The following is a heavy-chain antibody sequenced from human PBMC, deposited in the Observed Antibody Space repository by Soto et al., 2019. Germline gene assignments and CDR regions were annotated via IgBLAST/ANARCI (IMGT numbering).Heavy chain of an antibody. CDR1: GFTVSSNY. CDR3: ARDGYYGSGSPSG. CDR2: IYSGGST. Sequence: EVQLVESGGGLIQPGGSPRLSCAASGFTVSSNYMSWVRQAPGKGLEWVSVIYSGGSTYYADSVKGRFTISRDNSKNTLYLQMNSLRAEDTAVYYCARDGYYGSGSPSGRGQGTLVTVSS. J-gene: IGHJ4*02. V-gene: IGHV3-53*01. D-gene: IGHD3-10*01.